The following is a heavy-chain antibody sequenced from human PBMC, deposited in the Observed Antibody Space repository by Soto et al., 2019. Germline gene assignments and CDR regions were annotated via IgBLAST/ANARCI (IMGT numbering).Heavy chain of an antibody. CDR2: IDWEDEK. CDR3: ARLRVDSGGYHFDI. D-gene: IGHD2-21*01. V-gene: IGHV2-70*12. CDR1: GFSLSTVSMC. Sequence: SGPNAGEPTQTLTLTCSFSGFSLSTVSMCVSWIRQTPGKALEYLALIDWEDEKFYSASLKTRLTISKDTSKNQVVLTMTDMDPADTATYYCARLRVDSGGYHFDIWGQGTLVTVS. J-gene: IGHJ4*02.